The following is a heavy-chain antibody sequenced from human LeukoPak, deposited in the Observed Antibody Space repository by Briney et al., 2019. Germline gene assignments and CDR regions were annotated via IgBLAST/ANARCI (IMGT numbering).Heavy chain of an antibody. D-gene: IGHD2-15*01. J-gene: IGHJ6*03. CDR2: SNHSGST. Sequence: PSETLSLTCAVYGGSFSGYYWSWIRQPPGKGLEWIGESNHSGSTNYNPSLNSRVNISVDTSKNQFSLKLSSVTAADTAVYYCARASYCSGGSCSYYYYYYMDVWGKGTTVTVSS. CDR1: GGSFSGYY. V-gene: IGHV4-34*01. CDR3: ARASYCSGGSCSYYYYYYMDV.